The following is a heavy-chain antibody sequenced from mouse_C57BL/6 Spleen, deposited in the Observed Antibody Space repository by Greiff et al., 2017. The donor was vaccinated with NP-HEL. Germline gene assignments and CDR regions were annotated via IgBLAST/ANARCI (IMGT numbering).Heavy chain of an antibody. D-gene: IGHD1-1*01. CDR2: IDPSDSYT. CDR3: ARREDYGSSYPGY. V-gene: IGHV1-69*01. J-gene: IGHJ2*01. Sequence: VQLQQPGAELVMPGASVKLSCKASGYTFTSYWMHWVKQRPGQGLEWIGEIDPSDSYTNYNQKFKGKSTLTVDKSSSTAYMQLSSLTSEDSAVYYCARREDYGSSYPGYWGQGTTLTVSS. CDR1: GYTFTSYW.